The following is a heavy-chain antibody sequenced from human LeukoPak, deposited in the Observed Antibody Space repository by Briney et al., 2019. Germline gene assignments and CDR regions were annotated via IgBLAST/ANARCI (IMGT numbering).Heavy chain of an antibody. J-gene: IGHJ4*02. D-gene: IGHD6-19*01. Sequence: ASVKISCKVSGYTFTDYYVHWVQQAPGKGLEWMGLVDPEDGETIYAEKFQGRATITADTSTDTAYMELSSLRSEDTAVYYCATLSGEQWLGYNYWGQGTLVTVSS. CDR2: VDPEDGET. CDR1: GYTFTDYY. CDR3: ATLSGEQWLGYNY. V-gene: IGHV1-69-2*01.